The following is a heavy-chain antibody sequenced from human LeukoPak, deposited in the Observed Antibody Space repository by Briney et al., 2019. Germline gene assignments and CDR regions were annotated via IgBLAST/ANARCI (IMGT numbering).Heavy chain of an antibody. Sequence: GGSLRLSCAASGFTFSSYAMSWVRQAPGKGLEWVSAISGSGGSTYYADSVKGRFTISRDNSKNTLYLQMNSLRVEDTAVYYCAKDPDFWSGSKRKFDYWGQGTLVTVSS. CDR3: AKDPDFWSGSKRKFDY. CDR2: ISGSGGST. D-gene: IGHD3-3*01. V-gene: IGHV3-23*01. J-gene: IGHJ4*02. CDR1: GFTFSSYA.